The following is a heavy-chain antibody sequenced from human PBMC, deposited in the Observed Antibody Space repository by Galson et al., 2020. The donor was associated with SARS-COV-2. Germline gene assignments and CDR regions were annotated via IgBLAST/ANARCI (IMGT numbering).Heavy chain of an antibody. CDR3: AREWTVTMVRGTNYYYYGMDV. CDR1: GFTVSSNY. D-gene: IGHD3-10*01. Sequence: PGGSLRLSCAASGFTVSSNYMSWVRQAPGKGLEWVSVIYSGGSTYYADSVKGRFTISRDNSKNTLYLQMNSLRAEDTAVYYCAREWTVTMVRGTNYYYYGMDVWGQGTTVTVSS. V-gene: IGHV3-53*01. J-gene: IGHJ6*02. CDR2: IYSGGST.